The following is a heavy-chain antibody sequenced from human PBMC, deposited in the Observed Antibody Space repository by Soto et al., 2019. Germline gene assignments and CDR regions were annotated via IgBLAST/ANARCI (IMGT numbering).Heavy chain of an antibody. CDR1: GFSLTTSGVG. CDR3: ALDGSGISGEAWGY. D-gene: IGHD1-20*01. V-gene: IGHV2-5*02. J-gene: IGHJ4*02. Sequence: QITLKKSAPTLVKPTQTLTLTCTFTGFSLTTSGVGVAWIRQPPGKALEWLAFIFGDDDMRYSPSLKSRLTRTKDTSKNQVVVTLTNMDPVDPATHYCALDGSGISGEAWGYWGQGALGTVSS. CDR2: IFGDDDM.